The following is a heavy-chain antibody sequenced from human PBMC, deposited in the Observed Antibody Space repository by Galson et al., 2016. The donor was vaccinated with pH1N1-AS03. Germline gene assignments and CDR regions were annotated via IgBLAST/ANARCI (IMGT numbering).Heavy chain of an antibody. J-gene: IGHJ5*02. D-gene: IGHD4-17*01. CDR3: AHFLYGDYATWSDP. V-gene: IGHV2-5*02. Sequence: PALVKPTQTLTLTCTFSGFSLSTSGVGVGWIRQPPGKALEWLALIYWDGDKHYSPSLKSRLTITEDTSKNQVVLTMTNMDPVDTATYYCAHFLYGDYATWSDPWGQGTLVTVSS. CDR2: IYWDGDK. CDR1: GFSLSTSGVG.